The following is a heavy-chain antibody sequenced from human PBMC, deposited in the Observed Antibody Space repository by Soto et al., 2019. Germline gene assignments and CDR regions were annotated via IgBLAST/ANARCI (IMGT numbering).Heavy chain of an antibody. V-gene: IGHV1-18*01. CDR3: ARSGITMVRGVITDDYYYYGMDV. CDR2: ISAYNGNT. D-gene: IGHD3-10*01. CDR1: VYTFTSYG. Sequence: XSVKVSCKASVYTFTSYGISWVRQAPGQGLEWMGWISAYNGNTNYAQKLQGRVTMTTDTSTSTAYMELRSLRSDDTAVYYCARSGITMVRGVITDDYYYYGMDVWGQGTTVTVSS. J-gene: IGHJ6*02.